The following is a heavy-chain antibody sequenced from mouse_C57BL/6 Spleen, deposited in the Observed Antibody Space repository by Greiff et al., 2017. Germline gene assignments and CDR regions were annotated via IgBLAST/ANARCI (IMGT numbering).Heavy chain of an antibody. V-gene: IGHV1-81*01. CDR3: ASSGGSSYVGYAMDY. CDR1: GYTFTSYG. D-gene: IGHD1-1*01. CDR2: IYPRSGNT. J-gene: IGHJ4*01. Sequence: QVQLQQSGAELARPGASVKLSCKASGYTFTSYGISWVKQRTGQGLEWIGEIYPRSGNTYYNEKFKGKATLTADKSSITAYMELRSLTSEDSAVYFCASSGGSSYVGYAMDYWGQGTSVTVSS.